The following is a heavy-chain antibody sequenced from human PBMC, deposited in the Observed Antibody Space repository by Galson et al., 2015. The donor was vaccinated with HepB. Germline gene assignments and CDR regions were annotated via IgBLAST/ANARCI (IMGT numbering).Heavy chain of an antibody. Sequence: SLRLSCAASGFTFSNYAMNWVRQAPGKGLEWVSAISASDDGTYYADSVKGRFTISRDNSKYTLYLQMINLRAEDTAVYYCAKVGPCNGGSCYYYYYYYSMDVWGQGTTVTVSS. CDR3: AKVGPCNGGSCYYYYYYYSMDV. V-gene: IGHV3-23*01. J-gene: IGHJ6*02. CDR2: ISASDDGT. CDR1: GFTFSNYA. D-gene: IGHD2-15*01.